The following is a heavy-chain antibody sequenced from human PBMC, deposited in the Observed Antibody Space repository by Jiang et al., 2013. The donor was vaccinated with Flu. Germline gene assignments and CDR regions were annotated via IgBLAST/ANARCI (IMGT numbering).Heavy chain of an antibody. J-gene: IGHJ6*02. D-gene: IGHD2-2*02. V-gene: IGHV1-18*04. Sequence: GAEVKKPGASVKVSCKASGYTFTSYGISWVRQAPGQGLEWMGWISAYNGNTNYAQKLQGRVTMTTDTSTSTAYMELRSLRSDDTAVYYCARDSPDIIVVVPAAIKTRGPNPMDVWGQGTTVTVSS. CDR1: GYTFTSYG. CDR2: ISAYNGNT. CDR3: ARDSPDIIVVVPAAIKTRGPNPMDV.